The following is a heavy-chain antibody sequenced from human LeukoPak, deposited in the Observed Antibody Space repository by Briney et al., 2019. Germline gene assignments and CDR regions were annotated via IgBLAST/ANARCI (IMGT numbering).Heavy chain of an antibody. CDR1: GYSFTTYW. J-gene: IGHJ4*02. Sequence: GESLKISCKGSGYSFTTYWIGWVRQMPGKGLEWMGIIYPGDSDTRYSPSFQGQVTISADKSISTAYLQWSSLKASDTAMYYCAREVFRGYCSGGSCEKRYYFDYWGQGTLVTVSS. V-gene: IGHV5-51*01. D-gene: IGHD2-15*01. CDR3: AREVFRGYCSGGSCEKRYYFDY. CDR2: IYPGDSDT.